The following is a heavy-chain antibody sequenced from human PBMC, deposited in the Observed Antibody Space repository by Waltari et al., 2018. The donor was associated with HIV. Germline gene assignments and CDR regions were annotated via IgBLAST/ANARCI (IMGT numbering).Heavy chain of an antibody. D-gene: IGHD1-7*01. CDR3: ARGWGTATPNFFDY. Sequence: QVQLVQSGAEVRKPGASVTLSCKASGYRFTNSAMHWVRQAPGQSLQWMGWIHTGSGDTKYSQNFQARATITRDTSASTAYMELSSLRSEDTALYYCARGWGTATPNFFDYWGQGTLVTVSS. CDR2: IHTGSGDT. J-gene: IGHJ4*02. V-gene: IGHV1-3*04. CDR1: GYRFTNSA.